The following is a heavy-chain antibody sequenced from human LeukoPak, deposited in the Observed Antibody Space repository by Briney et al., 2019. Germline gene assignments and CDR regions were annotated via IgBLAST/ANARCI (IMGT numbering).Heavy chain of an antibody. CDR2: IRYDGSNK. J-gene: IGHJ3*02. Sequence: PGGSLRLSCAASGFTFSSYGMHWVRQAPGKGLEWVAFIRYDGSNKYYADSVKGRFTISRDNSKNTLYLQMNSLRAEDTAVYYCARFYGDYEHGAFDIWGQGTMVTVSS. V-gene: IGHV3-30*02. D-gene: IGHD4-17*01. CDR1: GFTFSSYG. CDR3: ARFYGDYEHGAFDI.